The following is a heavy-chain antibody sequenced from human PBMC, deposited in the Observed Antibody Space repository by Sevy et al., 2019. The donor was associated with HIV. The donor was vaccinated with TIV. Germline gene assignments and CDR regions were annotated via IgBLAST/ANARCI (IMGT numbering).Heavy chain of an antibody. CDR3: TTMMRLFGDPNFWYFDL. CDR1: GFTFSNVW. V-gene: IGHV3-15*04. Sequence: GGSLRLSCAASGFTFSNVWTSWVRQASGKGLEWVGRIESKSEGGTTDYAAPVKGRFSISRDESSDTVYLQMNSLKTEDTAVYYCTTMMRLFGDPNFWYFDLWGRGTLVTVSS. J-gene: IGHJ2*01. CDR2: IESKSEGGTT. D-gene: IGHD2-21*01.